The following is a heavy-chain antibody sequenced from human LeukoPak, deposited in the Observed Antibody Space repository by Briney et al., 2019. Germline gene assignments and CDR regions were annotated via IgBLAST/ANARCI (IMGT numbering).Heavy chain of an antibody. Sequence: GGSLRLSCAASGVTLSSYAMSWARQAPGKGLEWVSGISSSGSGGNTYYADSVKGRFTISRDSSKNTLFLHMNTLRAEDTAVYYCARGPNSNWSGLDFWGQGTLLTVSS. J-gene: IGHJ4*02. D-gene: IGHD6-6*01. CDR2: ISSSGSGGNT. V-gene: IGHV3-23*01. CDR1: GVTLSSYA. CDR3: ARGPNSNWSGLDF.